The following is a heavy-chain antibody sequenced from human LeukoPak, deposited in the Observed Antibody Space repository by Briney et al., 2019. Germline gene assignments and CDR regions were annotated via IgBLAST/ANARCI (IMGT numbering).Heavy chain of an antibody. CDR2: ISVRGHRI. V-gene: IGHV3-23*01. J-gene: IGHJ4*02. CDR3: VKDYSGVKRPSAESPDDY. D-gene: IGHD2-15*01. Sequence: GGSLRLSCAASRFTFSTDTMSWVRQAPGKGLECVSGISVRGHRIFYADSVKGRFTISRDDPKNTLYLQMNSLRAEDTAVYYCVKDYSGVKRPSAESPDDYWGEGTLVT. CDR1: RFTFSTDT.